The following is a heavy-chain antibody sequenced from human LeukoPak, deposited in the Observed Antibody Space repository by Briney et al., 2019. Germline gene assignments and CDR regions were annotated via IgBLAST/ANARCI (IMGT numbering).Heavy chain of an antibody. Sequence: PTGGSLRLSCAASGFSFSSYALSWVRQIPGKGLEWVSNISGSGGTTSYADSVRGRFTVSRDNSKNTLYLQMNSLRAEDTAMYYRARRDDHNGRDYWGQGTLVTVSS. CDR2: ISGSGGTT. J-gene: IGHJ4*02. CDR1: GFSFSSYA. V-gene: IGHV3-23*01. CDR3: ARRDDHNGRDY. D-gene: IGHD5-24*01.